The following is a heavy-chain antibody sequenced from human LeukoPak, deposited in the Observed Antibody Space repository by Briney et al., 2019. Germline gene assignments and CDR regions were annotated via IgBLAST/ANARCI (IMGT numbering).Heavy chain of an antibody. J-gene: IGHJ4*02. Sequence: PSETLSLTCTVSGGSVSSGSYYGSWIRQPPGKGLEWIAYIYYSGNTNYNPSLKSRVTISVDTSKNQFSLQLTSVTAADTAVYYCARVVTTGSYFDYWGQGTLVTVSS. CDR1: GGSVSSGSYY. CDR3: ARVVTTGSYFDY. V-gene: IGHV4-61*01. CDR2: IYYSGNT. D-gene: IGHD4-17*01.